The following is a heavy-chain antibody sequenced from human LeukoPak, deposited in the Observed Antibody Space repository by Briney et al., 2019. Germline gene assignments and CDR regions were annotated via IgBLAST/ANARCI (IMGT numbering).Heavy chain of an antibody. CDR2: IYSGGNS. CDR3: AKGAGSYPFDY. D-gene: IGHD3-10*01. V-gene: IGHV3-53*01. J-gene: IGHJ4*02. CDR1: GFTVSSNY. Sequence: GGSLRLSCAASGFTVSSNYMSWVRQAPGKGLEWVSIIYSGGNSYYADSVKGRFTISRDNSKNTLFLQMNSLRAEDTALYYCAKGAGSYPFDYWGQGTLVTVSS.